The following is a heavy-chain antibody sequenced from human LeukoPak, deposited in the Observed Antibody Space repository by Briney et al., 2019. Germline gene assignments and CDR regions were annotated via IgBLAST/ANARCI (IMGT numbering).Heavy chain of an antibody. Sequence: GGSLRLSCSASGFTFSTYEMNWDRQAPGKGLEWVSSISSRAGSIYYADSVKGRFTISRDDAKNSLYLQMNSLRDEDTAAYYCARVGALSSSWLLYWGQGTLVTVSS. CDR2: ISSRAGSI. CDR1: GFTFSTYE. CDR3: ARVGALSSSWLLY. V-gene: IGHV3-48*03. D-gene: IGHD6-13*01. J-gene: IGHJ4*02.